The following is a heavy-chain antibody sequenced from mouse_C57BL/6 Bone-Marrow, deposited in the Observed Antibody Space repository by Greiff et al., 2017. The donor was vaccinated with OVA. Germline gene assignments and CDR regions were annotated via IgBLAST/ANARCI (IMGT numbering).Heavy chain of an antibody. J-gene: IGHJ4*01. CDR2: ISSGSSTI. CDR3: ARNPYYYGSMDY. D-gene: IGHD1-1*01. CDR1: GFTFSDYG. Sequence: EVHLVESGGGLVKPGGSLKLSCAASGFTFSDYGMHWVRQAPEKGLEWVAYISSGSSTIYYADTVKGRFTLSRDNAKNTLFLQKTSLRSEDAAMYYCARNPYYYGSMDYWGQGTSVTVSS. V-gene: IGHV5-17*01.